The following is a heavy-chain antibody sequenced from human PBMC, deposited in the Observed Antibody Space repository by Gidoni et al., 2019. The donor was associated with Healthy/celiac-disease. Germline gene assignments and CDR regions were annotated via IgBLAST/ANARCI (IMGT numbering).Heavy chain of an antibody. CDR3: ARQYSSGWYYFDY. Sequence: QVQLVESGGGGVQPGRSLRLSCTASGVTFSSYAMHWVRQAPGKGLEWVAVISYDGSNKYYADSVKGRFTISRDNSKNTLYLQMNSLRAEDTAVYYCARQYSSGWYYFDYWGQGTLVTVSS. D-gene: IGHD6-19*01. CDR1: GVTFSSYA. V-gene: IGHV3-30*04. CDR2: ISYDGSNK. J-gene: IGHJ4*02.